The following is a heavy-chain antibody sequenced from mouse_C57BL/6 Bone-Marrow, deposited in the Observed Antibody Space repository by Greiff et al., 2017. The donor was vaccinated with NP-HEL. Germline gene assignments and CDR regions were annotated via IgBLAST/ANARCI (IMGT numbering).Heavy chain of an antibody. Sequence: EVMLVESGGGLVKPGGSLKLSCAASGFTFSSYTMSWVRQTPEKRLEWVATISGGGGNTYYPDSVKGRFTISRDNAKNTLYLQMSSLRSEDTALHYCASHFYYGSSLDYWGQGTTLTVSS. V-gene: IGHV5-9*01. CDR2: ISGGGGNT. CDR1: GFTFSSYT. J-gene: IGHJ2*01. CDR3: ASHFYYGSSLDY. D-gene: IGHD1-1*01.